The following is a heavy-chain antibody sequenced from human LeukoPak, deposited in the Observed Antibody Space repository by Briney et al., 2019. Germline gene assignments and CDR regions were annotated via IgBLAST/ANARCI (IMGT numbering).Heavy chain of an antibody. CDR2: ISAYNGNT. J-gene: IGHJ6*03. V-gene: IGHV1-18*01. CDR1: GYTFTSYG. Sequence: ASVKVSCKASGYTFTSYGISWVRQAPGQGLEWMGWISAYNGNTNYAQKLQGRVTMTTDTSTSTAYMELRSLRSDDTAVYYCARGATADYDFWSGSLAEGYYMDVWGKGTTVTVSS. D-gene: IGHD3-3*01. CDR3: ARGATADYDFWSGSLAEGYYMDV.